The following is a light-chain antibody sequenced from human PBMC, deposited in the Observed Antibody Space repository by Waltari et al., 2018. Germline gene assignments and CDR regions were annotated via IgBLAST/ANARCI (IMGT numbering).Light chain of an antibody. CDR2: AGS. J-gene: IGKJ1*01. CDR3: QNHERLPAT. V-gene: IGKV3-20*01. CDR1: QSISKY. Sequence: VLTQSPGTLSLSPGERATLSCRASQSISKYLVWYQQRPGHAPRLLIYAGSTRAAGIPDRCSGSGYGTDFTRTISRLEPEDFAMYYCQNHERLPATFGQGTKVEFK.